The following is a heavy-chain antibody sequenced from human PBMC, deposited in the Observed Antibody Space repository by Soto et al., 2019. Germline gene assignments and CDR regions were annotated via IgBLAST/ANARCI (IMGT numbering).Heavy chain of an antibody. CDR1: GYRFTSYG. V-gene: IGHV1-18*01. CDR3: AMVDVYVTPSPQDV. J-gene: IGHJ6*02. CDR2: INAYNGNT. D-gene: IGHD3-16*01. Sequence: QVQLVQSGAEVKNPGASVKVSCKASGYRFTSYGIGWVRQAPGQGLEWMGWINAYNGNTNYAQNLQGRVTLTTDTSTSTAYMALRSLRSNATAVYYCAMVDVYVTPSPQDVWGQGTTVTVSS.